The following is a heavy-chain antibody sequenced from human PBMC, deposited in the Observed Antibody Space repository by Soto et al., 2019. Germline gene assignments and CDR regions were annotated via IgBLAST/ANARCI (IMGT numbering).Heavy chain of an antibody. D-gene: IGHD2-21*02. Sequence: PSETLSLTCGVSGGTVASSHWWSWVRQSPGRGLEWIGNVYHTGDTNFNPSLQSRVTFSVDKSNNQFSLRLTSVTAADTAVYCCAREIVTAGGNNYFDPWGPGTLVTVS. CDR1: GGTVASSHW. CDR3: AREIVTAGGNNYFDP. J-gene: IGHJ5*02. CDR2: VYHTGDT. V-gene: IGHV4-4*01.